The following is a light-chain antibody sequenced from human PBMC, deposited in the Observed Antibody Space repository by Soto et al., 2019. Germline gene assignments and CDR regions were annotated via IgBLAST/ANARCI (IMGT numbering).Light chain of an antibody. CDR3: ATWDDGLKGV. CDR1: SSNIGSNT. V-gene: IGLV1-44*01. Sequence: SVLTQPPSASGTPGQRVTISCSGSSSNIGSNTVNWYQQLPGTAPKLLIYSNNQRPSGVPDRFSGSKSGTSASLAISGLQSEDEAGYYCATWDDGLKGVFGGGTKLTVL. J-gene: IGLJ2*01. CDR2: SNN.